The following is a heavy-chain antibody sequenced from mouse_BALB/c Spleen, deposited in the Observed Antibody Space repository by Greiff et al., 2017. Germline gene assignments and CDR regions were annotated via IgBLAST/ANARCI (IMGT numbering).Heavy chain of an antibody. Sequence: EVMLVESGGDLVKPGGSLKLSCAASGFTFSSYGMSWVRQTPDKRLEWVATISSGGSYTYYPDSVKGRFTISRDNAKNTLYLQMSSLKSEDTAMYYCASPVTTVVARDWYFDVWGAGTTVTVSS. CDR2: ISSGGSYT. CDR1: GFTFSSYG. V-gene: IGHV5-6*01. J-gene: IGHJ1*01. D-gene: IGHD1-1*01. CDR3: ASPVTTVVARDWYFDV.